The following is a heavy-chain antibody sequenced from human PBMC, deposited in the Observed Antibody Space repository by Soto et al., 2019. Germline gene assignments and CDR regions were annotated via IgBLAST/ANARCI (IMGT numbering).Heavy chain of an antibody. CDR3: AGGRIVVVGSRAYYGMDV. J-gene: IGHJ6*02. V-gene: IGHV1-69*01. Sequence: QVHLLLQSGAEVKKPGSSVKVSCKASGGTPSNSAISWVRQAPGQGLEWMGGIIPVFGLVKYAQNFQGRVTITADGSTNTAYRELSSLRPEDTAVYYCAGGRIVVVGSRAYYGMDVWGQGTTVTVSS. CDR1: GGTPSNSA. D-gene: IGHD3-22*01. CDR2: IIPVFGLV.